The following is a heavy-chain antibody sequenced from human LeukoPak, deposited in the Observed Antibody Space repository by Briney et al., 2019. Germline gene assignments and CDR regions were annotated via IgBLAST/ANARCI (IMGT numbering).Heavy chain of an antibody. CDR2: FDPEDGET. Sequence: GASVKVSCKVSGYTLTELSMHWVRQAPGKGLEWMGGFDPEDGETIYAQKFQGRVTMTKDTSTDTAYMELSSLRSEDTAVYYCATRGGGSYDYWGQGTLVTVSS. CDR1: GYTLTELS. CDR3: ATRGGGSYDY. D-gene: IGHD1-26*01. J-gene: IGHJ4*02. V-gene: IGHV1-24*01.